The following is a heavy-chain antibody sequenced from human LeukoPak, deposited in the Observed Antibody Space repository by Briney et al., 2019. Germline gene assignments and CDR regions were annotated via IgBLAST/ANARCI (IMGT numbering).Heavy chain of an antibody. V-gene: IGHV3-53*01. CDR3: GRDLGVGFCSSTGCNNLNMDV. D-gene: IGHD2-2*01. J-gene: IGHJ6*03. CDR1: GFLVSTNY. Sequence: HPGGSLRLSCAASGFLVSTNYMSWVRQAPGKGLEWVSVIYSGDNTYYADSVKGRFTIYRDNSRNTLYLQMNSLRVEDTAVYYCGRDLGVGFCSSTGCNNLNMDVWGKGTTVTVSS. CDR2: IYSGDNT.